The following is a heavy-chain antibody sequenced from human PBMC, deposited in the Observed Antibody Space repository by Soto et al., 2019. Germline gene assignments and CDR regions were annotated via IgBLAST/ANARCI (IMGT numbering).Heavy chain of an antibody. CDR3: VAGPDRAKSAY. J-gene: IGHJ4*01. CDR2: GLRPDYT. Sequence: QVQLQESGPGLVKPSETLSLTCTVSGGSINDYYWSWIRQPPGKGLEWIAYGLRPDYTGYNPSLRNRVTISSDTSKNQFSLRLISVTAADTAVYYCVAGPDRAKSAYWGQGTLVTVSS. CDR1: GGSINDYY. V-gene: IGHV4-59*01.